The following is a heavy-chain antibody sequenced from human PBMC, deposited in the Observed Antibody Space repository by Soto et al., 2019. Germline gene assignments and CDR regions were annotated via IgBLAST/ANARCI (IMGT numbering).Heavy chain of an antibody. V-gene: IGHV1-69*01. J-gene: IGHJ5*02. Sequence: QVQLVQSGAEVKKPGSSVKVSCKASGGTFSSYAISWVRQAPGQGLEWMGGIIPIFGTANYAQKFQGRVTITADESTSTAYMELSSRRSEDTAVYYCARDGRYCSSTSCYTNWFDPWGQGTLVTVSS. CDR3: ARDGRYCSSTSCYTNWFDP. CDR2: IIPIFGTA. D-gene: IGHD2-2*02. CDR1: GGTFSSYA.